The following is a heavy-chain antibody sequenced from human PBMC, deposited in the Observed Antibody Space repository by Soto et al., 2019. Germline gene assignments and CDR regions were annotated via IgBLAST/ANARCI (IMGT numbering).Heavy chain of an antibody. Sequence: SVKVSCKASGYTFTSYGISWVRQAPGQGLEWMGRIIPILGIANYAQKFQGRVTITADKSTSTAYMELSSLRSEDTAVYYCARKSPPYDSSGQRQLYNWFDPWGQGTLVTVSS. CDR3: ARKSPPYDSSGQRQLYNWFDP. CDR2: IIPILGIA. D-gene: IGHD3-22*01. V-gene: IGHV1-69*04. CDR1: GYTFTSYG. J-gene: IGHJ5*02.